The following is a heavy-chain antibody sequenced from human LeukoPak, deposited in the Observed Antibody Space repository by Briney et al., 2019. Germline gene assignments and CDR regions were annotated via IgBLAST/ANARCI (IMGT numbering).Heavy chain of an antibody. CDR2: IYTSGST. J-gene: IGHJ6*03. D-gene: IGHD2-15*01. CDR1: GGSISSYY. Sequence: PSETLSLTCTVSGGSISSYYWSWIRQPAGKGLEWIGRIYTSGSTNCNPSLKSRVTMSVDTSKNQFSLKLSSVTAADTAVYYCARDGYCSGGSCYSVYYYYYYMDVWGKGTTVTVSS. V-gene: IGHV4-4*07. CDR3: ARDGYCSGGSCYSVYYYYYYMDV.